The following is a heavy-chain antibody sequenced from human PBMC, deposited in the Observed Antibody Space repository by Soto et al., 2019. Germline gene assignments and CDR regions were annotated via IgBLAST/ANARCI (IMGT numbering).Heavy chain of an antibody. D-gene: IGHD5-12*01. Sequence: EVQLVESGGGLVQPGGSLRLSCAASEFTFSSYWMSWVRQAPGKGLEWVANIKQDGSEKYYVDSVKGRFTISRDNAKNSLYLQMNSLRAEDTAVYYCARTVATRPDDAFDIWGQGTMVTVSS. CDR2: IKQDGSEK. CDR1: EFTFSSYW. CDR3: ARTVATRPDDAFDI. J-gene: IGHJ3*02. V-gene: IGHV3-7*01.